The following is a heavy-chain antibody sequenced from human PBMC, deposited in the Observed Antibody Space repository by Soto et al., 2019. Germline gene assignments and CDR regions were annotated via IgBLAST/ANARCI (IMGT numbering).Heavy chain of an antibody. CDR1: EYPFTDNY. Sequence: AASVKVSCKTSEYPFTDNYIYWLRQAPGQGLEWMGWLNPNTGATDFAQRFQGRVTLTSDTSISTAYMELSRLTSDDTAVFYCARQSCRSTSCFYDYWGPGTLVTSPQ. CDR2: LNPNTGAT. CDR3: ARQSCRSTSCFYDY. J-gene: IGHJ4*02. D-gene: IGHD2-2*01. V-gene: IGHV1-2*02.